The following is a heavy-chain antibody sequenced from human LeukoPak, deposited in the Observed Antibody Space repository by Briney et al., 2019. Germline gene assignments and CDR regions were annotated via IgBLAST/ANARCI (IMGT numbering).Heavy chain of an antibody. CDR2: ISSSGSAL. CDR1: GFTFSNYD. Sequence: PGGSLTLSCVASGFTFSNYDMNWVRQAPGKGLEWVSYISSSGSALYYADSVKGRFTISRDNARNSLYLQMNGLRVEDTAVYYCARSFDYWGQGTWVTVSS. CDR3: ARSFDY. V-gene: IGHV3-48*03. J-gene: IGHJ4*01.